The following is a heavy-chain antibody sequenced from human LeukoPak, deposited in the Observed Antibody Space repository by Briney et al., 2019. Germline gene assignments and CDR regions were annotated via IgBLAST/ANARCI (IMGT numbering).Heavy chain of an antibody. CDR2: INHSGST. V-gene: IGHV4-34*01. Sequence: SETLSLTCAVYGGSFSGYYWSWIRQPPGKGLEWIGEINHSGSTNYNPSLKSRVTISVDTSKNQFSLKLSSVTAADTAVYYCARRYSSGYYYSDYRGQGTLVTVSS. CDR1: GGSFSGYY. J-gene: IGHJ4*02. CDR3: ARRYSSGYYYSDY. D-gene: IGHD3-22*01.